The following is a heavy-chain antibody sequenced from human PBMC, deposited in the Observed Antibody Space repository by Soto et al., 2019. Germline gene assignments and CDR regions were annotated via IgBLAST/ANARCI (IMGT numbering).Heavy chain of an antibody. D-gene: IGHD4-17*01. V-gene: IGHV1-18*01. CDR2: ISTYNGNT. CDR3: ARASGDYGLSEYFQH. CDR1: GYTFTSYG. J-gene: IGHJ1*01. Sequence: QVQLVQSGGEVKKPGASVKVSCKASGYTFTSYGISWVRQAPGQGLEWMGWISTYNGNTNYAQKVQGRVTMTTDTSTSTANMALRSLRSDDTAVYYWARASGDYGLSEYFQHWGQGTLVTVSS.